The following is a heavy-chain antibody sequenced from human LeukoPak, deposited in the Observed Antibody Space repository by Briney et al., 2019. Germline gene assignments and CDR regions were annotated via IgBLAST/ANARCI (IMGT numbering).Heavy chain of an antibody. CDR2: ISSSSSYI. CDR3: ARAGGSYGDWYFDL. D-gene: IGHD5-18*01. CDR1: GFTFSSYS. J-gene: IGHJ2*01. Sequence: PGGSLRLSCAASGFTFSSYSMNWVRQAPGKGLEWVSSISSSSSYIYYADSVKGRFTISRDNAKNSLYLRMNSLRAEDTAVYYCARAGGSYGDWYFDLWGRGTLVTVSS. V-gene: IGHV3-21*01.